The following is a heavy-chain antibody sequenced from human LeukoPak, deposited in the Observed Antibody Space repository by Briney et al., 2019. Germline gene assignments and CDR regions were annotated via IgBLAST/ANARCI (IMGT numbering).Heavy chain of an antibody. CDR3: AKAGGIGSSWGVIDY. Sequence: GSLRLSCAASGFTFSSYAMSWVRQAPGKGLEWVSAISGSGGSTYYADSVKGRFTISRDNSKNTLYLQMNSLRAEDTAVYYCAKAGGIGSSWGVIDYWGQGTLVTVSS. CDR2: ISGSGGST. D-gene: IGHD1-26*01. V-gene: IGHV3-23*01. J-gene: IGHJ4*02. CDR1: GFTFSSYA.